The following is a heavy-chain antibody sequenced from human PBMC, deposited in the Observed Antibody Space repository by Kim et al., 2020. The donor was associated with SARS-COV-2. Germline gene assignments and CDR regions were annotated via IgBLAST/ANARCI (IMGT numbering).Heavy chain of an antibody. CDR2: IYYSGST. CDR1: GGSISSYY. CDR3: ARHRYNGSGSFGAFDI. V-gene: IGHV4-59*08. J-gene: IGHJ3*02. D-gene: IGHD3-10*01. Sequence: SETLSLTCTVSGGSISSYYWSWIRQPPGKGLEWIGYIYYSGSTSYNPSLKSRVTISVDKSKNQFSLRLTSVTAADTAVYYCARHRYNGSGSFGAFDIWG.